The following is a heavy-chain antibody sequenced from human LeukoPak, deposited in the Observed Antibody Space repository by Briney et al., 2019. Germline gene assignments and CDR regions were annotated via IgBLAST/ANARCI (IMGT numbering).Heavy chain of an antibody. V-gene: IGHV4-34*01. CDR3: ARDYHLAVGRLVQFDN. CDR1: GGSFSGYY. Sequence: SETLSLTCAVYGGSFSGYYWSWIRQPPGKGLESIGEINHSGSTNYNPSLKSRVTISVDTSKNQFSLKLNSVTAADTAVYYCARDYHLAVGRLVQFDNWGQGTLVTVSS. CDR2: INHSGST. D-gene: IGHD3-3*02. J-gene: IGHJ4*02.